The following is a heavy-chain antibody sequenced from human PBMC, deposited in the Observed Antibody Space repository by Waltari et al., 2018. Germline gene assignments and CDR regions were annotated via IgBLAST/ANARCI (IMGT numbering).Heavy chain of an antibody. Sequence: QAQLQESGPGLVKPSETLSLTCPVSGGSISSSYWSWIRQPPGKGLEWIGYIYYSGSTNYNPSLKSRVTISVDTSKNQFSLKLSSVTAADTAVYYCARHRRFLEWTLFDYWGQGTLVTVSS. CDR2: IYYSGST. CDR1: GGSISSSY. V-gene: IGHV4-59*08. J-gene: IGHJ4*02. CDR3: ARHRRFLEWTLFDY. D-gene: IGHD3-3*01.